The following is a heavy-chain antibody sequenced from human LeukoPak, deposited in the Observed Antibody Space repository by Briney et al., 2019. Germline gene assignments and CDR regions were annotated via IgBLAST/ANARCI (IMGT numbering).Heavy chain of an antibody. J-gene: IGHJ6*02. Sequence: RGSLRLSCAASGFTFSSYAMPWVRQAPGKGLEWVAVISYDGSNKYYADSVKGRFTISRDNSKNTLYLQMNSLRAEDTAVYYSARVDCSSTSCPLNYYYYYGMDVWGQGTTVTVSS. CDR2: ISYDGSNK. CDR1: GFTFSSYA. D-gene: IGHD2-2*01. V-gene: IGHV3-30-3*01. CDR3: ARVDCSSTSCPLNYYYYYGMDV.